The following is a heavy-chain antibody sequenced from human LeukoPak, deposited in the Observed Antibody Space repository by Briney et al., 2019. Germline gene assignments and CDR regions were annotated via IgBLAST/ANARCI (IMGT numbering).Heavy chain of an antibody. V-gene: IGHV3-23*01. Sequence: GGSLRLSCAASGLTFSSYAMSWVRQAPGTGLEWVSTISGSGGSTYYADSVKGRFTISRDNAKNSLYLQMNSLRAEDTAVYYCARDGARGWYGDYWGQGTLVTVSS. CDR1: GLTFSSYA. J-gene: IGHJ4*02. CDR3: ARDGARGWYGDY. CDR2: ISGSGGST. D-gene: IGHD6-19*01.